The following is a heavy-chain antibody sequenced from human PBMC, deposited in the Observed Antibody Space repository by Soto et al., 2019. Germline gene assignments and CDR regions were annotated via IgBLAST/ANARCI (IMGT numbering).Heavy chain of an antibody. CDR1: GFTFSNAW. D-gene: IGHD3-3*01. CDR3: TTLNPFYYDFWSGYSSDLDY. Sequence: GGSLRLSCAASGFTFSNAWMNWVRQAPGKGLEWVGRIKSKTDGGTTDYAAPVKGRFTISRDDSKNTLYLQMNSLKTEDTAVYYCTTLNPFYYDFWSGYSSDLDYWGQGTLVTVSS. J-gene: IGHJ4*02. V-gene: IGHV3-15*07. CDR2: IKSKTDGGTT.